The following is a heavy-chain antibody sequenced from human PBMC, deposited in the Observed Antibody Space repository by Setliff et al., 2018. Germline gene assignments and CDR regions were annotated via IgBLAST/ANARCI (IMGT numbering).Heavy chain of an antibody. CDR2: ISGSGDST. V-gene: IGHV3-23*01. Sequence: GGSLRLSCVASGFTFNYYAMSWVRQAPGKGLEWVSSISGSGDSTYYADSVKGRFTLSRDNSKNTLYLQMNSLRAEDTAVYYCAKDGIALMVYAILADCWGQGTLVTVSS. D-gene: IGHD2-8*01. J-gene: IGHJ1*01. CDR1: GFTFNYYA. CDR3: AKDGIALMVYAILADC.